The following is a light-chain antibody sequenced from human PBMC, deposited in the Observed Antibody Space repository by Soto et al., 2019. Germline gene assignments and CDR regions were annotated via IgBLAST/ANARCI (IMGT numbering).Light chain of an antibody. Sequence: DIVMTQSPLSLPVTPGEPASISCRSSQSLLHSNGYNYLHWYLQKPGQSPQVLIYLGSNRASGVPDRFCGSGSGTDFRLKISRVEAEDVGVYYCMQALQTPITFGGGTKVEIK. J-gene: IGKJ4*01. CDR2: LGS. CDR1: QSLLHSNGYNY. CDR3: MQALQTPIT. V-gene: IGKV2-28*01.